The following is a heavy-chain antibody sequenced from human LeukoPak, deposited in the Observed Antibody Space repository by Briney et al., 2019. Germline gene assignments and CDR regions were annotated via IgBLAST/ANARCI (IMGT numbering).Heavy chain of an antibody. J-gene: IGHJ4*02. CDR1: GFTFSSYE. CDR2: IWYDGRTK. D-gene: IGHD5-12*01. V-gene: IGHV3-33*08. CDR3: ARDFEYSSSTGVY. Sequence: GGSLRLSCAASGFTFSSYEMNWVRQAPGKGLEWVAVIWYDGRTKYYADSVKGRFTISRDNSKNTLYLQMNSLRAEDTAVYYCARDFEYSSSTGVYWGQGTLVTASS.